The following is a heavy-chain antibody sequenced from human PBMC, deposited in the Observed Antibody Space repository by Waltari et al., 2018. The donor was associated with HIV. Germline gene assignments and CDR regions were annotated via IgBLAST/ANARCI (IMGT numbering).Heavy chain of an antibody. J-gene: IGHJ4*02. D-gene: IGHD1-26*01. Sequence: QVQLVQSGAEVKKPGAPVKVSCKASGYSFTSYDINWVRQAPGQGLEWMGWMTPSSGNTGSAQKFQGRVTMSRNTSVSTVYMGLSTLTSDDTAIYFCARGGSTNTHVAYWGQGTLVTVSS. CDR1: GYSFTSYD. CDR2: MTPSSGNT. V-gene: IGHV1-8*01. CDR3: ARGGSTNTHVAY.